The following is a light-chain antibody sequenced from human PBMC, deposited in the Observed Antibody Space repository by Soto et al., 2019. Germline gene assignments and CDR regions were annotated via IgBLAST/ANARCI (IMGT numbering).Light chain of an antibody. CDR1: QSVSSTY. J-gene: IGKJ1*01. CDR3: QQYGGSRT. Sequence: EIVLTQSPGTRSLSPVEIAALACMASQSVSSTYLAWYQQKPGQAPSLLISGASTRATGVPDRFSGSGSGTDFTLTISRLETEDFAVYYCQQYGGSRTFGQGTKVDI. V-gene: IGKV3-20*01. CDR2: GAS.